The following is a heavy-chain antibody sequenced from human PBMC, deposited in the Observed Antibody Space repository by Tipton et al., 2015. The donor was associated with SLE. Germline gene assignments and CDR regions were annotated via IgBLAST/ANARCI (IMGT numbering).Heavy chain of an antibody. CDR3: ARMRGGYNAHH. V-gene: IGHV4-59*11. CDR1: GDSIISHY. Sequence: TLSLTCTVSGDSIISHYWTWIRQPPGKGLEWIGYISYSGSTNYNPSVRSRVSISLDTSKNQFSLKVKSVTTADTAVYYCARMRGGYNAHHWGQGILVTVSS. J-gene: IGHJ5*02. D-gene: IGHD5-24*01. CDR2: ISYSGST.